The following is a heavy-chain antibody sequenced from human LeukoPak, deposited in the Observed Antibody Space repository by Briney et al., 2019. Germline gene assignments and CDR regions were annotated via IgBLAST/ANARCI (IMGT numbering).Heavy chain of an antibody. D-gene: IGHD3-22*01. J-gene: IGHJ5*02. Sequence: SVKVSCNASGGTFSSYAISWVRQAPGQGLEWMGGIIPIFGTANYAQKFQGRVTITADESTSTAYMELSSLRSEDTAVYYCARGGNNLYYYDASNWFDPWGQGTLVTVSS. CDR2: IIPIFGTA. V-gene: IGHV1-69*13. CDR3: ARGGNNLYYYDASNWFDP. CDR1: GGTFSSYA.